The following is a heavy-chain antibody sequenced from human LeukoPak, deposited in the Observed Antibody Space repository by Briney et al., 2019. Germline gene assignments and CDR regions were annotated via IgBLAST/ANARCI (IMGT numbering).Heavy chain of an antibody. CDR2: ISWNSGSI. J-gene: IGHJ4*02. Sequence: SGGSLRLSCAASGFTFDGYAMHWVRQAPGKGLEWVSGISWNSGSIGYADSVKGRFTISRDNAKNSLYLQMNSLRAEDTALYYCAKDMGYWGQGTLVTVSS. CDR1: GFTFDGYA. V-gene: IGHV3-9*01. CDR3: AKDMGY. D-gene: IGHD3-16*01.